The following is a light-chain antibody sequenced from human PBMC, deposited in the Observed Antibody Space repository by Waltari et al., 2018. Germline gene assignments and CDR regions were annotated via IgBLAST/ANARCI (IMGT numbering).Light chain of an antibody. J-gene: IGKJ5*01. CDR3: QQSYSIPIT. V-gene: IGKV1-39*01. CDR1: QRISNY. Sequence: DIQMTQSPSSLSASVGDRVTITCRASQRISNYLNWYQQKPGKAPNLLFYAASNLQSGVPSRFSGRGSGTDFTLTIVSLQPEDFATYYCQQSYSIPITFGQGTRLEIK. CDR2: AAS.